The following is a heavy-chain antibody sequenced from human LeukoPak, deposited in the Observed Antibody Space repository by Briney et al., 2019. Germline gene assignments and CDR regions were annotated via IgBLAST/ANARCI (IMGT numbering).Heavy chain of an antibody. CDR3: AAGKGKNYYYYYMDV. Sequence: SETLSLTCTVSGGSISSSSYYWGWIRQPPGKGLEWIGSIYYSGSTYYNPSLKSRVTISVDTSKNQFSLKLSSVTAADTAVYYCAAGKGKNYYYYYMDVWGKGTTVTISS. V-gene: IGHV4-39*07. CDR2: IYYSGST. J-gene: IGHJ6*03. D-gene: IGHD1-1*01. CDR1: GGSISSSSYY.